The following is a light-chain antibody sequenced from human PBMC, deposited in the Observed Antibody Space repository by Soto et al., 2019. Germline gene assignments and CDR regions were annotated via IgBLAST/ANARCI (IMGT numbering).Light chain of an antibody. V-gene: IGKV3-11*01. Sequence: ETVLTQSPATLSLSPGERVTLSCRASQSVSSYLAWYQQKPGQAPRLLIYDASNRATGIPARFSGSGSGTDFTLTISSLEPEDFAVYYCQQRSNWPRTFGQGTKVEI. CDR2: DAS. CDR3: QQRSNWPRT. J-gene: IGKJ1*01. CDR1: QSVSSY.